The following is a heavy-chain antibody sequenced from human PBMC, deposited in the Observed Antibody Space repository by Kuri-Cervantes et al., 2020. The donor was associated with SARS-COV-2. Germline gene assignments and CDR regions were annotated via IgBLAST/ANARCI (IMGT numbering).Heavy chain of an antibody. CDR3: AKDGDYYDSSGYYN. J-gene: IGHJ4*02. CDR1: GFTFSSFT. Sequence: GESLKISCAASGFTFSSFTMNWVRQAPGKGLEWVSYISSSSSYIYYADSVKGRFTISRDNSKNTLYLQMNSLRAEDTAVYYCAKDGDYYDSSGYYNWGQGTLVTVSS. D-gene: IGHD3-22*01. CDR2: ISSSSSYI. V-gene: IGHV3-21*01.